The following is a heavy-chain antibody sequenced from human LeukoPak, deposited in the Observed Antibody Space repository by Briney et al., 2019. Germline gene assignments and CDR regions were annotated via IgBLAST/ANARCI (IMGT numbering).Heavy chain of an antibody. CDR2: ISSSSSYI. CDR1: GFTFSSYS. J-gene: IGHJ4*02. D-gene: IGHD4-17*01. CDR3: ARDGTVTTAPFDY. Sequence: GGSLRLSCAASGFTFSSYSMNWVRQAPGXGLEWVSSISSSSSYIYYADSVKGRFTISRDNAKNSLYLQMNSLRAEDTAVYYCARDGTVTTAPFDYWGQGTLVTVSS. V-gene: IGHV3-21*01.